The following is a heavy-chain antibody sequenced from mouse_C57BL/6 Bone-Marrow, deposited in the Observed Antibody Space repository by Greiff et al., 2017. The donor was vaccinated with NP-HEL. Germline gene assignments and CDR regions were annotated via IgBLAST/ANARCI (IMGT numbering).Heavy chain of an antibody. CDR2: IDPSDSYT. V-gene: IGHV1-59*01. CDR1: GYTFTSYW. CDR3: ARRDDYDGRDY. J-gene: IGHJ2*01. Sequence: HVQLQQPGAELVRPGPSVKLSCKASGYTFTSYWMHWVKQRPGQGLEWIGVIDPSDSYTNYNQKFKGKATLTVDTSSSTAYMQLSSLTSEDSAVYYCARRDDYDGRDYWGQGTTLTVSS. D-gene: IGHD2-4*01.